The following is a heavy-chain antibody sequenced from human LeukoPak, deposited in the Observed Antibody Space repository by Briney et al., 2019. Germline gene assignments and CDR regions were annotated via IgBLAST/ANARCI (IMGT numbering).Heavy chain of an antibody. D-gene: IGHD6-13*01. J-gene: IGHJ4*02. V-gene: IGHV3-30*02. CDR1: GFTFSNYG. Sequence: GGSLRLSCAASGFTFSNYGMHWVRQAPGKGLEWVAFIRFDGTNKYYADSVKGRFTISRDNSKNTLYLQMNSLRAEDTAVYYCAKDSMAATVRGSLGYWGQGALVTVSS. CDR2: IRFDGTNK. CDR3: AKDSMAATVRGSLGY.